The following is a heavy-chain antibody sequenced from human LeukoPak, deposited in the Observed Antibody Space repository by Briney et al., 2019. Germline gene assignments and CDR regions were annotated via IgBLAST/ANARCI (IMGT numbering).Heavy chain of an antibody. J-gene: IGHJ4*02. V-gene: IGHV3-33*01. CDR1: GITFRNYG. CDR2: IWYDGSNK. D-gene: IGHD3-10*01. CDR3: ARAGSHWHYVY. Sequence: PGRSLRLSCAASGITFRNYGMHWVRQAPGKGLEWVAFIWYDGSNKYYADSVKGRFTISRDNAKNSLSLQMNNLRVEDTAVYYCARAGSHWHYVYWGQGTVVTVSS.